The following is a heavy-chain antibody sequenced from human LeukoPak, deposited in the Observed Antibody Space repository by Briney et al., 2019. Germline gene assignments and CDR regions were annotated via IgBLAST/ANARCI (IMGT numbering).Heavy chain of an antibody. Sequence: GGSLRPSCAASGFTFSSYWMSWVRQAPGKGLEWVANIKQDGSEKYYVDSVKGRFTISRDNAKNSLYLQMNSLRAEDTAVYYCARDTDIVATVTFFDYWGQGTLVTVSS. J-gene: IGHJ4*02. CDR1: GFTFSSYW. V-gene: IGHV3-7*01. CDR2: IKQDGSEK. D-gene: IGHD5-12*01. CDR3: ARDTDIVATVTFFDY.